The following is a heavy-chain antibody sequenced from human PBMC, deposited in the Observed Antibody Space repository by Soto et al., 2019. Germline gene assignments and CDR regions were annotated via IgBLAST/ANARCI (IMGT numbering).Heavy chain of an antibody. J-gene: IGHJ4*02. V-gene: IGHV3-30*03. D-gene: IGHD6-6*01. CDR2: ISIRGGDE. CDR3: ARGTIVARQHIDY. CDR1: GFPFSSYS. Sequence: GGSLRLSFSASGFPFSSYSMHWARPAPGKGLEWVTVISIRGGDEYYAESVRGRFTISRDDSKNTLYLQMDSLRVEDTAVYYCARGTIVARQHIDYRGQGTLVTVSS.